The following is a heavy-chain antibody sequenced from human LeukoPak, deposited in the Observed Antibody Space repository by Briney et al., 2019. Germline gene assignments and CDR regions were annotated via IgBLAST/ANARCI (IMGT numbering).Heavy chain of an antibody. CDR1: GGSISSYY. CDR2: NYISGST. D-gene: IGHD2-2*01. CDR3: AREGDCTSTSCFDY. Sequence: PSETLSLTCSVSGGSISSYYWSWIRQPAGKGLEWIGRNYISGSTNYNPSLKSRVTMSLDTSKNQISLKLTSVTAADTAVYYCAREGDCTSTSCFDYWGQGTLVTVSS. V-gene: IGHV4-4*07. J-gene: IGHJ4*02.